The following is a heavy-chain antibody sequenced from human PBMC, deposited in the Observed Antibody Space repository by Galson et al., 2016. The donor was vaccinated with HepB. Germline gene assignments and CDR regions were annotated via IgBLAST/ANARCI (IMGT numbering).Heavy chain of an antibody. CDR3: ARASLWFGELVSDGMDV. D-gene: IGHD3-10*01. J-gene: IGHJ6*02. CDR1: GYNFISFH. V-gene: IGHV1-46*01. Sequence: SVKVSCKASGYNFISFHLHWVRQAPGQGLEWVGIINPEGGSTIHAQKFQGRVTMTRDTSTSTVYLELSSLRSEETAVYYCARASLWFGELVSDGMDVWGQGTTVAVSS. CDR2: INPEGGST.